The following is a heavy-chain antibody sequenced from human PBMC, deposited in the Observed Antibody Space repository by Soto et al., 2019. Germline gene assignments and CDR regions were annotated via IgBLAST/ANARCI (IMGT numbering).Heavy chain of an antibody. Sequence: QVQLVQSGAEVKKPGSSVKVSCKASGGTFSSYAISWVRQAPGQGLEWMGGIIPIFGTANYAQKFQGRVTITADESTSTAYMELSSLRSEDTAVYYCARATRYSGCYYPSYYFDYWGQGTLVTVSS. CDR1: GGTFSSYA. CDR2: IIPIFGTA. V-gene: IGHV1-69*12. CDR3: ARATRYSGCYYPSYYFDY. J-gene: IGHJ4*02. D-gene: IGHD1-26*01.